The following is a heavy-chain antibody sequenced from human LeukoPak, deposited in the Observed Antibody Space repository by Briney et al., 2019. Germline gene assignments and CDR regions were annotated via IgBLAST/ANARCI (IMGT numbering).Heavy chain of an antibody. D-gene: IGHD2-2*01. CDR2: ISSSGSYT. CDR3: ARERCTKTSCRGGLDS. V-gene: IGHV3-11*05. CDR1: GFTFSDYY. J-gene: IGHJ4*02. Sequence: PGGSQGLSCAASGFTFSDYYISWVRQAPGKGLEWLSYISSSGSYTNYADSMKGRFTISRDNAKNSLYLQMNSLRAEDTAVYYCARERCTKTSCRGGLDSWGQGTLVTVSS.